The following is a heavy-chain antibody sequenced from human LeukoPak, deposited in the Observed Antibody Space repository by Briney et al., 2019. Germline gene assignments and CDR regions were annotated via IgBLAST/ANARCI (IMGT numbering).Heavy chain of an antibody. CDR2: IYTSGST. Sequence: SETLSLTCTVSGGSISSGSYYWSWIRQPAGKGLEWIGRIYTSGSTNYNPSLKSRVTISVDTSKNQFSLKLSSVTAADTAVYYCARDRAVGGDYDILTGYYRGDAFDIWGQGTMVTVSS. CDR3: ARDRAVGGDYDILTGYYRGDAFDI. V-gene: IGHV4-61*02. J-gene: IGHJ3*02. D-gene: IGHD3-9*01. CDR1: GGSISSGSYY.